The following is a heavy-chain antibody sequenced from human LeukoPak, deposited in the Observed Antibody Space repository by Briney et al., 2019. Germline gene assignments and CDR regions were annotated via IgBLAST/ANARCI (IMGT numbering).Heavy chain of an antibody. D-gene: IGHD3-10*01. CDR1: GFTFSSYW. Sequence: TGGSLRLSCAASGFTFSSYWMHWVRQAPGKGLVWVSRISSDGSSTNCADSVMGRFTVSRDNAENTLFLQMNSLRAEDTAVYYCATLGSYFDYWGQGTLVTVSP. CDR3: ATLGSYFDY. V-gene: IGHV3-74*01. CDR2: ISSDGSST. J-gene: IGHJ4*02.